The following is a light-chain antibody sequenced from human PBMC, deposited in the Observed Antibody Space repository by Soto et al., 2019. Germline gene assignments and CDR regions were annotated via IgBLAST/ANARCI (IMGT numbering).Light chain of an antibody. V-gene: IGLV2-14*03. CDR3: SSYSNSTTRVL. CDR1: SSDVGGYNS. J-gene: IGLJ2*01. CDR2: GVS. Sequence: QSVLTQPASLSGSPGRSITISCTGTSSDVGGYNSVSWFQQHPGKAPKLMISGVSNRPSGVSNRFSGSKSGNTASLTISGLQAQDEADYYCSSYSNSTTRVLFGGGTKLTVL.